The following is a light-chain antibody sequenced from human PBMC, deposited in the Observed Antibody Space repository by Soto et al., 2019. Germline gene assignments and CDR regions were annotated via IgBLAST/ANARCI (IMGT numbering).Light chain of an antibody. CDR3: QQYGSSPIT. V-gene: IGKV3-20*01. J-gene: IGKJ5*01. CDR1: QSVSSSY. CDR2: GAS. Sequence: VLTQSQGSQSLPPVPGDTLSCRASQSVSSSYLAWYQQKPGQAPRLLIYGASSRATGIPDRFSGSGSGTDFTLTISRLQPEEFAVYDGQQYGSSPITVGQGTRLEIK.